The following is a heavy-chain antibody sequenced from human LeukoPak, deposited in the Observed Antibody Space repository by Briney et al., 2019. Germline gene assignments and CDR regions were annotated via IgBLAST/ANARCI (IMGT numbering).Heavy chain of an antibody. J-gene: IGHJ4*02. CDR2: ISSSSSTT. D-gene: IGHD3-10*01. Sequence: GGSLRLSCAASGFTFSSYGMHWVRQAPGKGLEWVSYISSSSSTTYYADSVKGRLTISRDNAKNSLYLQMNSLRDEDTAVCCCVRDLELLWFGVPPLAFDFWGQGTLVTVSS. CDR3: VRDLELLWFGVPPLAFDF. CDR1: GFTFSSYG. V-gene: IGHV3-48*02.